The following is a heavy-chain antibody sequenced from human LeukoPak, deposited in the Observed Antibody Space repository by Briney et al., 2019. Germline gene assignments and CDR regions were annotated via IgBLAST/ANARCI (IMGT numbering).Heavy chain of an antibody. CDR1: GYTFTSYD. V-gene: IGHV1-69*13. CDR2: IIPIFGTA. J-gene: IGHJ6*02. D-gene: IGHD3-16*01. Sequence: SVKVSCKASGYTFTSYDINWVRQAPGQGLEWMGGIIPIFGTANYAQKFQGRVTITADESTSTAYMELSSLRSEDTAVYYCATRSGEGYYGMDVWGQGTTVTVSS. CDR3: ATRSGEGYYGMDV.